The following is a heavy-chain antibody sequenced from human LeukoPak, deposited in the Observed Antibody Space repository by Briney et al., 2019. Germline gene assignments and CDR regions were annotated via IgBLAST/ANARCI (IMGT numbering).Heavy chain of an antibody. D-gene: IGHD3-9*01. Sequence: SMKVSCKASGYTFTSYGISWVRQAPGQGLEWMGWISAYNGNTNYAQKLQGRVTMTTDTSTSTAYMELRSLRSDDTAVYYCARDGGYFDWLLPDYWGQGTLVTVST. V-gene: IGHV1-18*01. CDR2: ISAYNGNT. CDR1: GYTFTSYG. CDR3: ARDGGYFDWLLPDY. J-gene: IGHJ4*02.